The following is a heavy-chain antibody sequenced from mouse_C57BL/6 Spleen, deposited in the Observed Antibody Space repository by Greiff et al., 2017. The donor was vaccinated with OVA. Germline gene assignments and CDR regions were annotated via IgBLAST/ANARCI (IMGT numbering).Heavy chain of an antibody. V-gene: IGHV1-50*01. J-gene: IGHJ2*01. CDR1: GYTFTSYW. D-gene: IGHD1-1*01. CDR3: ARRFTTVVASYYFDY. Sequence: QVQLQQSGAELVKPGASVKLSCKASGYTFTSYWMQWVKQRPGQGLEWIGEIDPSDSYTTYNQKLKGKATLTVDTSYSTAYMQLSSLTSEDSAVYYCARRFTTVVASYYFDYWGQGTTLTVSS. CDR2: IDPSDSYT.